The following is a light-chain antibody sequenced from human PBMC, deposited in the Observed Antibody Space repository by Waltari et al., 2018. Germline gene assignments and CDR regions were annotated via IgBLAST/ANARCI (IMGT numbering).Light chain of an antibody. J-gene: IGLJ3*02. CDR1: SRHVGGYRF. CDR3: STYTTSSALL. CDR2: DVS. V-gene: IGLV2-14*03. Sequence: QSALTQPASVSGSPGQSITISCTGTSRHVGGYRFVSWYQQHPGKSPKLIIYDVSKRPSGISNRFSGSKSGNTASLTISGLQTEDEADYFCSTYTTSSALLFGGGTRLTVL.